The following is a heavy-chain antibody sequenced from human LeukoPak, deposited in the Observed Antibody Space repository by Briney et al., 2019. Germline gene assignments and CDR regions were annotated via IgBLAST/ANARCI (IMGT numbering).Heavy chain of an antibody. D-gene: IGHD4-17*01. CDR2: ISTSSSYI. V-gene: IGHV3-21*01. CDR1: GFTFSSYG. Sequence: GGSLRLSCAASGFTFSSYGMNWVRQAPGKGLECVSSISTSSSYIYYADAVKGRFTISRDNAKKSLYLQMNSLRAEDTAVYYCARGAYYGDYDYWGQGTLVTVSS. J-gene: IGHJ4*02. CDR3: ARGAYYGDYDY.